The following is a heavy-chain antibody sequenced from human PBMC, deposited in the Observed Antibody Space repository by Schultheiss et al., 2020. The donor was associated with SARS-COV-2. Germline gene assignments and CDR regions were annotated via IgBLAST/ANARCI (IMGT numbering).Heavy chain of an antibody. D-gene: IGHD2-21*01. J-gene: IGHJ4*02. CDR1: GGSMSGYY. CDR2: VYYTGRT. Sequence: GSLRLSCTVSGGSMSGYYWSWIRQPPGKGLEWIGYVYYTGRTNYNPSLNSRVTISQDTSKSQFSLKLSSVTAADTAVYYCARVKIADFDYWGQGTLVTVSS. CDR3: ARVKIADFDY. V-gene: IGHV4-59*08.